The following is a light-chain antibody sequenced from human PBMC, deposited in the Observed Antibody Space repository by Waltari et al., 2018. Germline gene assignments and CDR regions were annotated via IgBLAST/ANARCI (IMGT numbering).Light chain of an antibody. CDR3: QSYDSGLSGSV. J-gene: IGLJ2*01. V-gene: IGLV1-40*01. CDR1: SSNIGAGYD. CDR2: GNN. Sequence: QSGLTQPPSVSVAPGQRVTISCTGSSSNIGAGYDVHWYQKLPGTAPKPPIYGNNNRPPGVPDRFSGSKSGTSASLAITGLQAEDEADYYCQSYDSGLSGSVFGGGTKLTVL.